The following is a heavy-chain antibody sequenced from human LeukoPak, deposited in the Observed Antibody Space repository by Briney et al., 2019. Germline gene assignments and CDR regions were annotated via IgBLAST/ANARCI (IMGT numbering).Heavy chain of an antibody. V-gene: IGHV1-69*01. D-gene: IGHD3-22*01. J-gene: IGHJ6*02. CDR2: IIPIFGTA. CDR3: ARARDSSGYYYYYYGMDV. Sequence: SVKVSCKASGGTFSSYAISWVRQAPGQGLEWMGGIIPIFGTANYAQKFQGRVTITADESTSTAYVELSSLRSEDTAVYYCARARDSSGYYYYYYGMDVWGQGTTVTVSS. CDR1: GGTFSSYA.